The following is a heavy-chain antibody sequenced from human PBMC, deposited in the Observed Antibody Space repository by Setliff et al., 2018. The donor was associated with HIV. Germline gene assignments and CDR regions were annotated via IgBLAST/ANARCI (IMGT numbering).Heavy chain of an antibody. D-gene: IGHD3-22*01. Sequence: VASVKVSCKASGYTFSTYGISWVRQAPGQGIEWMGWISANNAHTMPAQKFQGRVTLNTDTSTNAVYMDLSSLRSDDTALYFCARRVSYASSGYPLGYWGQGTQVTVSS. J-gene: IGHJ4*02. CDR1: GYTFSTYG. CDR2: ISANNAHT. V-gene: IGHV1-18*01. CDR3: ARRVSYASSGYPLGY.